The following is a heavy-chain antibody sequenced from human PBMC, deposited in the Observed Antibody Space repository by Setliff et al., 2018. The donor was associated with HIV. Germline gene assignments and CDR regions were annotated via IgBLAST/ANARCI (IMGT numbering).Heavy chain of an antibody. Sequence: SETLSLTCGVSGYSMSSGYYWSWIRQPPGKGLEWVGLIYYTGIPTYNPSLSSRVTISVDTSKNQFSLKLTSVTAADTAFYYCARVSRLHPFDPWGQGVLVTVSS. CDR2: IYYTGIP. CDR3: ARVSRLHPFDP. D-gene: IGHD2-15*01. V-gene: IGHV4-38-2*01. J-gene: IGHJ5*02. CDR1: GYSMSSGYY.